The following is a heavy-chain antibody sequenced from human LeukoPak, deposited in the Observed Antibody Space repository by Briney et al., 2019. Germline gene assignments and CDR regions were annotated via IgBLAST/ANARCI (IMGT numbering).Heavy chain of an antibody. Sequence: GGSLRLSCAASGFTVSSNYMSWVRQAPGKGLEWVSVLYSGGTTYYADSVKGRFTISRQTSKNTLYLQMNSLRAEDTAVYYCARGDYYDTTGYLNWGQGTLVTVSS. CDR1: GFTVSSNY. D-gene: IGHD3-22*01. J-gene: IGHJ4*02. V-gene: IGHV3-53*04. CDR2: LYSGGTT. CDR3: ARGDYYDTTGYLN.